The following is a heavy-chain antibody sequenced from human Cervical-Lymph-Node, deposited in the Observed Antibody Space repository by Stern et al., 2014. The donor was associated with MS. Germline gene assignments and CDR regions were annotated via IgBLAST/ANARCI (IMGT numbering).Heavy chain of an antibody. Sequence: GQLGQSGAEVKKPGESLKISCRGSGYSFTSYWIGWVRQVHGKGLELMGIIFPDDSATRYSPSFQGQVILSGDKANSTAYLQWDSLRASDSAMYYCARILDYGDFEDYWGQGTLVTVSS. CDR3: ARILDYGDFEDY. CDR1: GYSFTSYW. J-gene: IGHJ4*02. D-gene: IGHD4-17*01. V-gene: IGHV5-51*01. CDR2: IFPDDSAT.